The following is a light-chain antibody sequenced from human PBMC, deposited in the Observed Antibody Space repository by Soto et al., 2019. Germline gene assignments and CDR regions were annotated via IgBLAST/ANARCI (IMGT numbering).Light chain of an antibody. CDR1: QGISSW. CDR3: QQANSFLLT. Sequence: DIQMTQSPSSVSASVGDRVTITCRASQGISSWLVWYQQKPGKAPNLLIYTASSLQTGVPSRFSGSGSGTDFTLTIRSLQPEDFATYYCQQANSFLLTFGGGTKVDIK. V-gene: IGKV1-12*01. CDR2: TAS. J-gene: IGKJ4*01.